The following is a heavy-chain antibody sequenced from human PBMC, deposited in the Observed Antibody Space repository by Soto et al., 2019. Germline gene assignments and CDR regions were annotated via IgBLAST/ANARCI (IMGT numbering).Heavy chain of an antibody. D-gene: IGHD3-10*01. J-gene: IGHJ6*02. CDR1: GYSFTSYW. CDR2: IDPSDSYT. V-gene: IGHV5-10-1*01. Sequence: ESLKISCKGSGYSFTSYWISWVRQMPGKGLEWMWRIDPSDSYTNYSPSFQGHVTISADKSISTAYLQWSSLKASDTAMYYCARATMVRGVISDSHYYGMDVWGQGTTVTVSS. CDR3: ARATMVRGVISDSHYYGMDV.